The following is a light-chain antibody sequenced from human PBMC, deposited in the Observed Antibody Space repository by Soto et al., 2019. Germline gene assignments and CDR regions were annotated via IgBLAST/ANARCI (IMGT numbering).Light chain of an antibody. V-gene: IGKV3-15*01. J-gene: IGKJ1*01. CDR1: QSVSSN. CDR3: QQYNNCPQT. CDR2: GAS. Sequence: DILMTQSPATLSVSPGERATISCRASQSVSSNLDWYQQESGHXPSXXISGASTRATGLPARFSGSGSGTELTITISSLQSEDFAVYYCQQYNNCPQTFGQGTKVDIK.